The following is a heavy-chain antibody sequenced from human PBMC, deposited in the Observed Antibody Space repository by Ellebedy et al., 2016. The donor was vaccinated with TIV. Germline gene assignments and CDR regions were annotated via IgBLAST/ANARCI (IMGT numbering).Heavy chain of an antibody. CDR2: IYYSGST. D-gene: IGHD3-22*01. V-gene: IGHV4-31*03. J-gene: IGHJ4*02. Sequence: MPSETLSLTCKVSGGSIKSGGYYRSWIRQHPGKGLEWIGYIYYSGSTYYNPSLKSRVTISVDTSKNQFSLKLSSVTAADTAVYYCARGVDSSGYSLHFDYWGQGTLVTVSS. CDR1: GGSIKSGGYY. CDR3: ARGVDSSGYSLHFDY.